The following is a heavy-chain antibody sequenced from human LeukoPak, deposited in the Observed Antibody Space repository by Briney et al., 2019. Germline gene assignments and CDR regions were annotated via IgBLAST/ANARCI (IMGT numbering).Heavy chain of an antibody. CDR3: AKEGGDGFDP. V-gene: IGHV3-30*02. J-gene: IGHJ5*02. CDR1: GFTFRNCA. D-gene: IGHD3-16*01. CDR2: IRYDGSNK. Sequence: GGSLRLSCAASGFTFRNCAMSWVRQAPGKGLEWVAFIRYDGSNKYYADSVKGRFTISRDNSKNTLYLQMNSLRAEDTAVYYCAKEGGDGFDPWGQGTLVTVSS.